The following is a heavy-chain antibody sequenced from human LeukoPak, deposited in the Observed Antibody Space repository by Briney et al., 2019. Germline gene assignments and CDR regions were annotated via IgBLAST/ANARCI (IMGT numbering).Heavy chain of an antibody. CDR2: IYHSGST. V-gene: IGHV4-30-2*01. CDR1: GGSISSGGYS. D-gene: IGHD2-2*01. J-gene: IGHJ5*02. Sequence: PSETLSLTCAVSGGSISSGGYSWSWIRQPPGKGLEWIGYIYHSGSTYYNLSLKSRVTISVDRSKNQFSLKLSSVTAADTAVYYCARRGVPAAIQGLGDWFDPWGQGTLVTVSS. CDR3: ARRGVPAAIQGLGDWFDP.